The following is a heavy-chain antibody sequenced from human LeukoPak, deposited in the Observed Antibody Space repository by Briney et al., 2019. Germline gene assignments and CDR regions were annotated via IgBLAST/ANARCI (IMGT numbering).Heavy chain of an antibody. CDR3: AREYRGYDFWSGYYSGWFDP. D-gene: IGHD3-3*01. V-gene: IGHV3-21*01. Sequence: GGSLRLSCAASGFTFSSYSMNWVRQAPGKGLEWVSSISSSSRYIYYADSVKGRFTISRDNAKNSLYLQMNSLRAEDTAVYYCAREYRGYDFWSGYYSGWFDPWGQGTLVTVSS. CDR2: ISSSSRYI. J-gene: IGHJ5*02. CDR1: GFTFSSYS.